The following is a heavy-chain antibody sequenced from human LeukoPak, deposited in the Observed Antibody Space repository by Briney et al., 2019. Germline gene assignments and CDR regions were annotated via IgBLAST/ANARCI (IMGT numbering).Heavy chain of an antibody. CDR2: IYNSGST. CDR1: GDSIGIYY. Sequence: SETLSLTCTVSGDSIGIYYWSWIRQPPGKGLEWIGFIYNSGSTNYNPSLKSRVTISVDTSKKQFSLRLSSVTAADTARYYCARWGHCHLLRRISAFDIWGRGTMVTVSS. D-gene: IGHD2-15*01. V-gene: IGHV4-59*01. CDR3: ARWGHCHLLRRISAFDI. J-gene: IGHJ3*02.